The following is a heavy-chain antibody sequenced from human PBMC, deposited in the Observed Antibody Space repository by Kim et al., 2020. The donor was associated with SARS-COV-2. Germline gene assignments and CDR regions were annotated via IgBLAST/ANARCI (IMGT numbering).Heavy chain of an antibody. D-gene: IGHD6-13*01. V-gene: IGHV1-69*13. CDR2: IIPIFGTA. J-gene: IGHJ5*02. CDR3: ARALGIAAAVTLSNWFDP. CDR1: GGTFSSYA. Sequence: SVKVSCKASGGTFSSYAISWVRQAPGQGLEWMGGIIPIFGTANYAQKFQGRVTITADESTSTAYMELSSLRSEDTAVYYCARALGIAAAVTLSNWFDPWGQGTLVTVSS.